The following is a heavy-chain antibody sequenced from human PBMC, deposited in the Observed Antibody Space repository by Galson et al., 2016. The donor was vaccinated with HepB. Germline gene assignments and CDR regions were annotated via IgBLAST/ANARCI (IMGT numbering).Heavy chain of an antibody. D-gene: IGHD5-24*01. V-gene: IGHV3-7*01. CDR3: AREGLADGSYFDY. CDR1: GFTFRNYW. J-gene: IGHJ4*02. CDR2: IKEDGREQ. Sequence: SLRLSCAASGFTFRNYWMTWVRQAPGKGLEWVANIKEDGREQYYVDSVRGRFTISRDSARSTLYLQMNSLRAEDTAVYYCAREGLADGSYFDYGGLGALVTVSS.